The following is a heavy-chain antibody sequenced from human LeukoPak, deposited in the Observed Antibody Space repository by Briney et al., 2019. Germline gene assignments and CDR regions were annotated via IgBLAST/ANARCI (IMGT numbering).Heavy chain of an antibody. J-gene: IGHJ4*02. CDR2: ISSSSSYI. CDR3: ARNTPDIFLEG. D-gene: IGHD3-9*01. Sequence: TGGSLRLSCADSGSTFSTCTMSWVRQAPGKGLEWVSSISSSSSYIYYADSVKGRFTISRDNAKNSLYLQMNSLRAEDTAVYYCARNTPDIFLEGWGRGTLVTVSS. V-gene: IGHV3-21*01. CDR1: GSTFSTCT.